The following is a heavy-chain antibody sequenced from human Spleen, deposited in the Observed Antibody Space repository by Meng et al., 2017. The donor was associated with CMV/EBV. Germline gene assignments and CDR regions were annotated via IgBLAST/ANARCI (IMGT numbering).Heavy chain of an antibody. CDR3: ARDWRYDFWSATYYYYYGMDV. CDR2: ISSSSSYI. D-gene: IGHD3-3*01. CDR1: GFTFSSYS. Sequence: GGSLRLSCAASGFTFSSYSMNWVRKAPGKGLEWVSSISSSSSYIYYADSVKGRFTISRDNAKNSLYLQMNSLRAEDTAVYYCARDWRYDFWSATYYYYYGMDVWGQGTTVTVSS. J-gene: IGHJ6*02. V-gene: IGHV3-21*01.